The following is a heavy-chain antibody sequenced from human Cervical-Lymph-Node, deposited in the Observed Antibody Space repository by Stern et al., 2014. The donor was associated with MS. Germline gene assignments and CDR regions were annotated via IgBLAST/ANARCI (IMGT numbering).Heavy chain of an antibody. V-gene: IGHV4-59*01. CDR2: IYCSGST. CDR1: GCSISGYD. CDR3: ARSRDAYSPLDY. Sequence: VQLVESGPGLVKPSETLSLTCTVSGCSISGYDCSWIRQPPGKGLEWIGHIYCSGSTNYIPSLKSRVSISIDTPKNQFSLKLSSVNAADTAVYYCARSRDAYSPLDYWGQGALVTVSS. J-gene: IGHJ4*02. D-gene: IGHD5-24*01.